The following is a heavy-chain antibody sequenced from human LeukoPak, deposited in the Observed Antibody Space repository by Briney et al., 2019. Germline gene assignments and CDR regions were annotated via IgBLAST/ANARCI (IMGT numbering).Heavy chain of an antibody. V-gene: IGHV3-74*01. Sequence: GGSLRLSCAASGFTFSNHWMHWVRQAPGKGLVWVSRINNDGSDTIDAESVKGRFTISRDNAKSTLFLQMDSLRVEDTAVYYCARGSSGTDYWGQGTLVTVSS. CDR1: GFTFSNHW. J-gene: IGHJ4*02. CDR3: ARGSSGTDY. CDR2: INNDGSDT.